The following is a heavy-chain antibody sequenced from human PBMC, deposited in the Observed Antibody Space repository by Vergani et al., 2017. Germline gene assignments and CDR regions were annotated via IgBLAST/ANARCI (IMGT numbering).Heavy chain of an antibody. V-gene: IGHV3-23*01. D-gene: IGHD4-17*01. CDR3: AKSPDYGDYRGYFQH. CDR1: GFTFSSYA. Sequence: EVQLLESGGGLVQPGGSLRLSCAASGFTFSSYAMSWVRQAPGKGLEWVSAISGSGGSTYYADSVKGRFTISRVNSKNTLYLQMNSLRAEDTAVYYCAKSPDYGDYRGYFQHGGQGTLVTVSS. CDR2: ISGSGGST. J-gene: IGHJ1*01.